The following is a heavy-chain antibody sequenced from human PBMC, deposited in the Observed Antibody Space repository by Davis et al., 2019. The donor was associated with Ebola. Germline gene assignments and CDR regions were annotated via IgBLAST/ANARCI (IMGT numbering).Heavy chain of an antibody. V-gene: IGHV3-23*01. J-gene: IGHJ4*02. CDR2: ISGSGGST. D-gene: IGHD1-26*01. Sequence: PGGSLRLSCAASGFTFSSYAMSWVRQAPGKGLEWVSAISGSGGSTYYADSVKGRFTISRDNSKNTLYLQMNSLRAEDTAVYYCAIHFGDKWELLPGDYWGQGTLVTVSS. CDR3: AIHFGDKWELLPGDY. CDR1: GFTFSSYA.